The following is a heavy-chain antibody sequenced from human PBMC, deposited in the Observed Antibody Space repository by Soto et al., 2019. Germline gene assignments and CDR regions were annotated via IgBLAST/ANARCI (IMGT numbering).Heavy chain of an antibody. V-gene: IGHV1-18*01. J-gene: IGHJ4*02. Sequence: QVRLVQSGAEVKKPGASVKVSCKASGYTFTSYGISWVRQAPGQGLEWMGWISAYNGNTNYAQKLQGRVTMTTDTSTSTAYMELRSLRSDDTAVYYCARDGRPYCSGGSCYPFDYWGQGTLVTVSS. D-gene: IGHD2-15*01. CDR2: ISAYNGNT. CDR3: ARDGRPYCSGGSCYPFDY. CDR1: GYTFTSYG.